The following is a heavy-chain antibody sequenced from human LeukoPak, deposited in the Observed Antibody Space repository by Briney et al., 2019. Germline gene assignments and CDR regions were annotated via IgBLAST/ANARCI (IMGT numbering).Heavy chain of an antibody. V-gene: IGHV4-59*01. J-gene: IGHJ6*03. CDR3: ARNPSARRSSYYYYYYMDV. CDR2: NYYSGST. Sequence: PSETLTLTCTASGGTISSYYWSWIRQPPGKGLEWIAHNYYSGSTNYSPSFESRVTISVDTSKNQFSLKLSSVTAADTAVYYGARNPSARRSSYYYYYYMDVWGKGTTVTVSS. CDR1: GGTISSYY.